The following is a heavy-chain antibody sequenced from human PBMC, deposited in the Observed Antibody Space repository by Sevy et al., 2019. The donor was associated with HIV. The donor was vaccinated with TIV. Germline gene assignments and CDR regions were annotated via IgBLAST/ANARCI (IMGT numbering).Heavy chain of an antibody. CDR2: IHHSGST. Sequence: SDTLSLTCVVSGYSISSSYWWDWFRRPPGKGLEWIGAIHHSGSTQYTPSLKSRVTVSADTSKNQFSLRLSSMTAADTAVYYCASHDWGREDYWGQGTLVTVSS. CDR1: GYSISSSYW. J-gene: IGHJ4*02. D-gene: IGHD7-27*01. CDR3: ASHDWGREDY. V-gene: IGHV4-38-2*01.